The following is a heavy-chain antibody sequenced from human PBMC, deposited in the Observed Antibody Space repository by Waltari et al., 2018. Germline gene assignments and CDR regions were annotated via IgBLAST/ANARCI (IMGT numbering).Heavy chain of an antibody. CDR2: IYYSGST. CDR3: ARHPPIEIVVVPDWYFDL. CDR1: GGSISSSSYY. D-gene: IGHD3-22*01. V-gene: IGHV4-39*01. J-gene: IGHJ2*01. Sequence: QLQLQESGPGLVKPSETLSLTCTVSGGSISSSSYYWGWIRQPPGKGLEWIGSIYYSGSTYDNPSLKGRVTISVDTSKNQFSLKLSSVTAADTAVYYCARHPPIEIVVVPDWYFDLWGRGTLVTVSS.